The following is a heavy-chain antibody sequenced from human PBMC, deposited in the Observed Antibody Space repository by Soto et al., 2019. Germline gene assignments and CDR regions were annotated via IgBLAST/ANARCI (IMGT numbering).Heavy chain of an antibody. CDR1: GYSFTSYW. Sequence: LKISCKGSGYSFTSYWISWVRQMPGKGLEWMGRIDPSDSYTNYSPSFQGHVTISADKSISTAYLQWSSLKASDTAMYYCASSYSSGWPRGWFDPWGQGTLVTVSS. V-gene: IGHV5-10-1*01. CDR2: IDPSDSYT. CDR3: ASSYSSGWPRGWFDP. D-gene: IGHD6-19*01. J-gene: IGHJ5*02.